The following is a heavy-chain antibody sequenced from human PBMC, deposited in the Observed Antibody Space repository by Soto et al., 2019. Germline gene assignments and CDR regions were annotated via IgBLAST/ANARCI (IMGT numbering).Heavy chain of an antibody. Sequence: QITLKESGLTLVKPTQTLTLTCTFSGVSLSTSGVGVGWIRQPPGKALEWLAVIYWDDVKWYTPSLKSRVTLTKDTSKNNVVLTMTNMDTVDTATYYCAVTEGFGDYLQHWGQGSLVTVSS. J-gene: IGHJ1*01. CDR3: AVTEGFGDYLQH. CDR2: IYWDDVK. D-gene: IGHD3-10*01. V-gene: IGHV2-5*02. CDR1: GVSLSTSGVG.